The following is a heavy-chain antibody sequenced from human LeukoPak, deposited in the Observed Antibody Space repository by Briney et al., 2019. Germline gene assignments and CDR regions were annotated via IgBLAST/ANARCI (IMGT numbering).Heavy chain of an antibody. CDR1: GFTISSYA. CDR3: AKGGSMVREIFYY. V-gene: IGHV3-64D*06. D-gene: IGHD3-10*01. Sequence: AGTLCLSCSASGFTISSYAMHWVRHGQGKGLEYVSIISSNGGNSYYEDSGKVRFNISRDNSKNTLYLQMSSLRAGDTAVYYCAKGGSMVREIFYYWGQGTLVTVSS. J-gene: IGHJ4*02. CDR2: ISSNGGNS.